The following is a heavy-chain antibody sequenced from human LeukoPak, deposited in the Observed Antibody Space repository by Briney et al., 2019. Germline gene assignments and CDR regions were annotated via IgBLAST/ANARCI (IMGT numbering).Heavy chain of an antibody. J-gene: IGHJ1*01. Sequence: GGSLRLSCAASGFTFSSYAMHWVRQAPGKGLEWVAVISYDGSNKYYAYSVKGRFTISRDNSKNTLYLQMNSLRAEDTAVYYCAREVEYSAEYFQHWGQGTLVTVSS. CDR2: ISYDGSNK. D-gene: IGHD2-15*01. CDR1: GFTFSSYA. CDR3: AREVEYSAEYFQH. V-gene: IGHV3-30-3*01.